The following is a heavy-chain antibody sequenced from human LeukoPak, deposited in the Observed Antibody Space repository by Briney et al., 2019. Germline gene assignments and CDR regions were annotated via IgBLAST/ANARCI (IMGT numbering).Heavy chain of an antibody. V-gene: IGHV3-23*01. J-gene: IGHJ4*02. Sequence: GGSLRLSCAASGFTFRSYGMSWVRQAPGKGLEWVSSLSGSGGSTYYADSVKGRFTISRDNSKNTLFLHMNSLRAEDTAVYYCAKALGGYDFDYWGQGTLVTVSS. CDR1: GFTFRSYG. CDR3: AKALGGYDFDY. CDR2: LSGSGGST. D-gene: IGHD3-16*01.